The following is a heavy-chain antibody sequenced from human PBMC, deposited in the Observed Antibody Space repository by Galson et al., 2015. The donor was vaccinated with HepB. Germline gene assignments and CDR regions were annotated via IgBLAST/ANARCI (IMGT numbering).Heavy chain of an antibody. Sequence: SLRLSCAASGFTFSSYAMHWVRQAPGKGLEWVAVISYDGSNKYYADSVKGRFTISRDNSKNTLYLQMNSLRAEDTAVYYCARTYSSGWYDAFDIWGQGTMVTVSS. V-gene: IGHV3-30-3*01. CDR1: GFTFSSYA. CDR3: ARTYSSGWYDAFDI. D-gene: IGHD6-19*01. CDR2: ISYDGSNK. J-gene: IGHJ3*02.